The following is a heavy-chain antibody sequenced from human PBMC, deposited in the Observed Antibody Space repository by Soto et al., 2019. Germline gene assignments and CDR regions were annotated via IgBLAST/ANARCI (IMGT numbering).Heavy chain of an antibody. Sequence: GGSLRLSCAASGFTFRNYAMSWVRQAPGKGREWVSGIIRGAVAAYYADSVKGRFTTSRDNSMSPPSLQLNSLRAADTAVYYCAKYGARYYEDYTIDLWGQGTTVTVSS. CDR3: AKYGARYYEDYTIDL. CDR2: IIRGAVAA. V-gene: IGHV3-23*01. D-gene: IGHD3-3*01. J-gene: IGHJ6*02. CDR1: GFTFRNYA.